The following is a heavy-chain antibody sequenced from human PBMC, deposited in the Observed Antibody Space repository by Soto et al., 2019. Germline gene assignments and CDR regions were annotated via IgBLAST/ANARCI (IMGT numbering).Heavy chain of an antibody. CDR1: GFTFSSYW. J-gene: IGHJ4*02. CDR2: INGDGSTA. CDR3: ARPRYDGSGTPFDH. Sequence: GGSLRLSCAASGFTFSSYWMHWVRQAPGKGLVWVSGINGDGSTATYADSVKGRFIISRDNAKNMLYLQMNSLTAEDTAVYYCARPRYDGSGTPFDHWGQGTLVTVS. V-gene: IGHV3-74*01. D-gene: IGHD3-22*01.